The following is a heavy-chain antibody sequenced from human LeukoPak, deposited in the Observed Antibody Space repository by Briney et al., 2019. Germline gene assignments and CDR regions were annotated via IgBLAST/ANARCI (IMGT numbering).Heavy chain of an antibody. CDR1: GFTFSAFP. Sequence: GGSLRLSCAASGFTFSAFPMNWVRQAPGKGLEWVSSISVSSSYIYYADSVKGRFTISRDNAENSLFLQMNSLRAEDTAVYYCARALEGGATIPDYWGQGTLVTVSS. J-gene: IGHJ4*02. V-gene: IGHV3-21*01. CDR3: ARALEGGATIPDY. D-gene: IGHD1-26*01. CDR2: ISVSSSYI.